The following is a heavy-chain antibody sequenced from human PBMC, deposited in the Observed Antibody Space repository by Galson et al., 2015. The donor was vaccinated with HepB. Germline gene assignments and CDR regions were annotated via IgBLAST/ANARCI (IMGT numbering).Heavy chain of an antibody. D-gene: IGHD5-18*01. J-gene: IGHJ4*02. CDR1: GFTFTSSA. CDR2: IVVGSGNT. Sequence: SVKVSCKASGFTFTSSAVQWVRQARGQRLERKGWIVVGSGNTNYAQKFQERVTITRDMSTSTAYMELSSLRSEDTAVYYCAAVPAGWIQLWSPFDYWGQGTLVTVSS. V-gene: IGHV1-58*01. CDR3: AAVPAGWIQLWSPFDY.